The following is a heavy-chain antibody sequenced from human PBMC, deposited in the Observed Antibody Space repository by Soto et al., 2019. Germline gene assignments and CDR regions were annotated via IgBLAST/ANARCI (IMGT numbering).Heavy chain of an antibody. V-gene: IGHV3-23*01. Sequence: PGGSLRLSCAASGFTFSSYAMRWVRQAPGKGLEWVSAISGSGGSTYYADSVKGRFTISRDNSKNTLYLQMNSLRAEDTAVYYCAKYRQRGRYWNYTLGPFDYWGKGTLVTVS. CDR2: ISGSGGST. D-gene: IGHD1-7*01. J-gene: IGHJ4*02. CDR1: GFTFSSYA. CDR3: AKYRQRGRYWNYTLGPFDY.